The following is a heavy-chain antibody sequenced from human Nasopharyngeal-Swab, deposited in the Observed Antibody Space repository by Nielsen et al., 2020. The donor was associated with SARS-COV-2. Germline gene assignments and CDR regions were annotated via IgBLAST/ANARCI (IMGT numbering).Heavy chain of an antibody. CDR3: ARRNKNILTGFDY. V-gene: IGHV4-59*12. CDR1: GGSISSYY. CDR2: IYYSGST. J-gene: IGHJ4*02. D-gene: IGHD3-9*01. Sequence: GSLRLSCTVSGGSISSYYWSWIRQPPGKGLEWIGYIYYSGSTNYNPSLKSRVTISVDTSKNQFSLKLSSVTAADTAVYYCARRNKNILTGFDYWGQGTLVTVSS.